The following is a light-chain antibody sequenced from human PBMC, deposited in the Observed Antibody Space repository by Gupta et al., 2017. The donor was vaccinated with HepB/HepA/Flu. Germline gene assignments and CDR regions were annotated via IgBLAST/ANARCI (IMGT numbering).Light chain of an antibody. CDR3: QKYNRAPHD. V-gene: IGKV1-27*01. CDR1: EDITGY. J-gene: IGKJ4*01. Sequence: DMQMTQSPSPLTASVGDRVTITCRADEDITGYLAWYQQKSGKVPKLLIYETSILQPGVSSRFRGSGSGTDFTLTISNLQPEDVATYYCQKYNRAPHDVGGGTKVEIK. CDR2: ETS.